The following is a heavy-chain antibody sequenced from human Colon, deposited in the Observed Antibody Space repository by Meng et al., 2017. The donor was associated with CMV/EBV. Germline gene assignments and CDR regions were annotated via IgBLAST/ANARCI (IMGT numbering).Heavy chain of an antibody. J-gene: IGHJ4*02. CDR2: ISGSGETS. V-gene: IGHV3-23*01. CDR1: GFMFTNYA. Sequence: GESLKISCAASGFMFTNYAMSWVRQGPGKGLEWISSISGSGETSHYADSVKGRFTISRDNSKNTLYLQMSSLRDDDTAVYYCAKSPGGYSSSWSPFDSWGQGTLVTVSS. CDR3: AKSPGGYSSSWSPFDS. D-gene: IGHD6-13*01.